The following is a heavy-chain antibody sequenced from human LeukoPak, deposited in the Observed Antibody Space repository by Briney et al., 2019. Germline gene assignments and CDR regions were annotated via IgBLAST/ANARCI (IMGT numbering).Heavy chain of an antibody. CDR1: GGSFSSYY. D-gene: IGHD4-23*01. J-gene: IGHJ5*02. CDR3: ARVVTPVRRRFWFDP. Sequence: PSETLSLTCAVYGGSFSSYYSSWIRQPPGKGLEWIGEINHSGSTNYNPSLKSRVTISVDTSKNQFSLKLSSVTAADTAVYYCARVVTPVRRRFWFDPWGQGTLATVSS. CDR2: INHSGST. V-gene: IGHV4-34*01.